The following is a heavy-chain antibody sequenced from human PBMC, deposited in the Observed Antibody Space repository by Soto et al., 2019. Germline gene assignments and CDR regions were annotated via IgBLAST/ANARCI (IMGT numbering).Heavy chain of an antibody. J-gene: IGHJ4*02. V-gene: IGHV1-8*01. D-gene: IGHD1-1*01. Sequence: ASVXVSCKASGYTFTTYDISWVRQATRQGLEWMGWMNPYGGNTGYAPKFQGRVIMTMDTSISTAYMELSSLRSEDTAVYFCARSGRAKSDYWGQGTLVTVSS. CDR3: ARSGRAKSDY. CDR2: MNPYGGNT. CDR1: GYTFTTYD.